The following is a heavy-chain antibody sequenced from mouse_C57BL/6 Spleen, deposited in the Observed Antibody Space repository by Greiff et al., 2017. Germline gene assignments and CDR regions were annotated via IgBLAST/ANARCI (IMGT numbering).Heavy chain of an antibody. V-gene: IGHV2-6-1*01. CDR1: GFSLTSYG. CDR3: ARQGGDSSGYVAMDY. CDR2: IWSDGST. D-gene: IGHD3-2*02. J-gene: IGHJ4*01. Sequence: VQLQESGPGLVAPSQSLSITCTVSGFSLTSYGVHWVRQPPGKGLEWLVVIWSDGSTTYNSALQSRLSISKDNSKSQVFLKMNSLQTDDTAMYYCARQGGDSSGYVAMDYWGQGTSVTVSS.